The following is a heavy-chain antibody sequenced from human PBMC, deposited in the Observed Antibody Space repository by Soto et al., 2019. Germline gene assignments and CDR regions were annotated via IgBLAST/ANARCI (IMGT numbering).Heavy chain of an antibody. J-gene: IGHJ3*02. CDR2: IYSGGST. V-gene: IGHV3-53*04. D-gene: IGHD4-17*01. CDR3: ARGGYGDYDSAFDI. Sequence: EVQLVESGGGLVQPGGSLRLSCAASGFTVSSNYMSWVRQAPGKGLEWVSVIYSGGSTYYADSVKGRFTISRHNSKNTLYLQMNSLRAEDTAVYYCARGGYGDYDSAFDIWGQGTMVTVSS. CDR1: GFTVSSNY.